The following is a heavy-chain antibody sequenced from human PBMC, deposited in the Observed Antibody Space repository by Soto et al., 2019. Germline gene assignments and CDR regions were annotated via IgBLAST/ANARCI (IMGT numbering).Heavy chain of an antibody. CDR1: GFTFSNSG. V-gene: IGHV3-30*18. D-gene: IGHD4-4*01. CDR2: ISYDGSKK. Sequence: QVQLVESGGGVVHPGESLRLSCIASGFTFSNSGMHWVRQAPGKGLQWVAVISYDGSKKYSTDSVRGRFTVSRDNSNNTLYLQMNSLRADDTATYYCAKASPGYSFDFGGQGTLVAVSS. CDR3: AKASPGYSFDF. J-gene: IGHJ5*01.